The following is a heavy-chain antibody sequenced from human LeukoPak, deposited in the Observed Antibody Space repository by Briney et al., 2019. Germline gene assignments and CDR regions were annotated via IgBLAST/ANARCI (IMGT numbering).Heavy chain of an antibody. CDR1: GFTFSGSA. Sequence: SGGSLRLSCAASGFTFSGSAMHWVRQASGKGLEWVGRIRSKANSYATAYAASVKGRFTISRDDSKNTAYLQMNSLETEDTAVYYCTRHSGNWFRYYYYYMDVWGKGTTVIVSS. J-gene: IGHJ6*03. CDR2: IRSKANSYAT. CDR3: TRHSGNWFRYYYYYMDV. V-gene: IGHV3-73*01. D-gene: IGHD3-10*01.